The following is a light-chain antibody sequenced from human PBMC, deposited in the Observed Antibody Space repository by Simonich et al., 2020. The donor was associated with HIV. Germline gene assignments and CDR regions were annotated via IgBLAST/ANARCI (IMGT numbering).Light chain of an antibody. V-gene: IGLV9-49*01. CDR1: SGYSDYK. J-gene: IGLJ3*02. Sequence: QPVLTQPPSASASLGASVTLTCTLSSGYSDYKVDWYQQRPGKGPRFVMRVGTGGLLGSKGDGIPDRLSGLGSGLNRYLTIKNIQEEDESDYHCGADHGSGSNFVWVFGGGTKLTVL. CDR2: VGTGGLLG. CDR3: GADHGSGSNFVWV.